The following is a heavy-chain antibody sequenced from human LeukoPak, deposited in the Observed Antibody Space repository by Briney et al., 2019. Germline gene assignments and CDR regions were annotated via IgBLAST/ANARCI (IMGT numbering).Heavy chain of an antibody. CDR2: IYYSGST. V-gene: IGHV4-38-2*01. CDR3: ARGGYGSGGSCYFFDY. J-gene: IGHJ4*02. CDR1: GYSLSSGYY. Sequence: SETLSLTCAVSGYSLSSGYYWGWIRQPPGKGLEWIGIIYYSGSTYSNPSLTSRLTISLDTSNNQFSLKLGSVTAADTAVYYCARGGYGSGGSCYFFDYWGQGTLVTVSS. D-gene: IGHD2-15*01.